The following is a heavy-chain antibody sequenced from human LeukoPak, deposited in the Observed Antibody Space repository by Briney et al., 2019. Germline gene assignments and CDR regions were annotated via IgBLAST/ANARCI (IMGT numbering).Heavy chain of an antibody. CDR1: GFTFSTNV. CDR2: ISSNGDNT. CDR3: VRGTGY. J-gene: IGHJ4*02. V-gene: IGHV3-64D*06. Sequence: PGGSLRLSCSVSGFTFSTNVMPWFRRAPGKGREYVSAISSNGDNTYYADSVKGRFTISRDNSKSALYLQMSSLRADDTAVYYCVRGTGYWGQGTLVTVSS.